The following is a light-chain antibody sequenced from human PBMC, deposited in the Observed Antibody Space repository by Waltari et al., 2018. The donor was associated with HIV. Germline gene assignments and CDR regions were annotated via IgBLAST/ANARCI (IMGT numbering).Light chain of an antibody. CDR2: QDT. V-gene: IGLV3-1*01. CDR1: NLGHKY. J-gene: IGLJ3*02. Sequence: SYDLTQPPSVSVSSGQTATVTCSGVNLGHKYVSWYQQRSGQSPVLVIYQDTKRPPGIPERFFGSTSENTATLTINETQPLDEAHESCQAWDSGTIVFGGGTSLTVL. CDR3: QAWDSGTIV.